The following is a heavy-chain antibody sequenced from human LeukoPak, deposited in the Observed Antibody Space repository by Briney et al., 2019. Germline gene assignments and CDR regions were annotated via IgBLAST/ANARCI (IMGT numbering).Heavy chain of an antibody. Sequence: SETLSLTCAVYGGSFSGYYWSWLRQPPGKGLEWIGEINHSGSTNYNPSLKSRVAISVDTSKNQFSLKLSSVTAADTAVYYCARERGYCSSTSCRGGEVGWFDPWGQGTLVTVSS. J-gene: IGHJ5*02. CDR2: INHSGST. CDR1: GGSFSGYY. V-gene: IGHV4-34*01. CDR3: ARERGYCSSTSCRGGEVGWFDP. D-gene: IGHD2-2*01.